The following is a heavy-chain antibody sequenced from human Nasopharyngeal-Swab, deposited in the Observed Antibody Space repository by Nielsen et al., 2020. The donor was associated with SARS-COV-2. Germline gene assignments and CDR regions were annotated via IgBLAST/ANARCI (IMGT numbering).Heavy chain of an antibody. Sequence: SETLSLTCTVSGGSISSGSYYWSWIRQPPGKGLEWIGYIYYSGSTNYNPSLKSRVTISVDTSKNQFSLKLSSVTAADTAVYYCARAPYDFWSGYQGYYYYYMDVWGKGTTVTVSS. V-gene: IGHV4-61*01. CDR2: IYYSGST. CDR1: GGSISSGSYY. J-gene: IGHJ6*03. CDR3: ARAPYDFWSGYQGYYYYYMDV. D-gene: IGHD3-3*01.